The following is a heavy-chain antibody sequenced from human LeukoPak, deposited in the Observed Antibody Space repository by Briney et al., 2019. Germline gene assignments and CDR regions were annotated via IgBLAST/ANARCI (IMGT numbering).Heavy chain of an antibody. CDR1: GDSISSDNY. D-gene: IGHD5-12*01. CDR3: ARNIGNPLYFFDY. J-gene: IGHJ4*02. V-gene: IGHV4-38-2*02. CDR2: ISDSGST. Sequence: PSETLSLTCTVSGDSISSDNYWGWIRQPPRKGLEWIGSISDSGSTYYNPSLKSRVTISVVTSKNQFSLMLSSVTAADTALYYCARNIGNPLYFFDYWGQGTLVTVSS.